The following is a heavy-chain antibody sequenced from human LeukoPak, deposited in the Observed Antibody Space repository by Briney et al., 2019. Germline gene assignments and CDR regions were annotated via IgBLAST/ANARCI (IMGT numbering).Heavy chain of an antibody. J-gene: IGHJ5*02. Sequence: SETLSLTCTVSGGSISSYYWSWIRQPPGKGLEWIGYVHNSGSTNYNPSLKSRVTMSVDTAKNQFSLNLTSVTAADTAVYSCARGSGWYDPWGQGTLVTVSS. CDR3: ARGSGWYDP. CDR1: GGSISSYY. D-gene: IGHD6-19*01. CDR2: VHNSGST. V-gene: IGHV4-59*01.